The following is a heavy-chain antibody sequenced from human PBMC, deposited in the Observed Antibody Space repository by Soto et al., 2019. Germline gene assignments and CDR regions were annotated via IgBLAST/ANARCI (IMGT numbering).Heavy chain of an antibody. CDR2: ISTYSGDT. D-gene: IGHD5-12*01. J-gene: IGHJ5*02. V-gene: IGHV1-18*01. Sequence: QVHLVQSGVEVKTPGASVKVSCQASGYTFFTYDISWVRQAPGQGLESMGWISTYSGDTKYAQKFQGRVTMTTDTSTTTADLELRSLRSDDTAVYYCARHHGPTTSENWFDPWGQGTLVTVSS. CDR1: GYTFFTYD. CDR3: ARHHGPTTSENWFDP.